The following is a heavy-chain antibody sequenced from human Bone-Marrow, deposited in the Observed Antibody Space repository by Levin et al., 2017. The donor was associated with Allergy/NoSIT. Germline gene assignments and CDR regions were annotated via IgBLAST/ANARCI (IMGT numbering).Heavy chain of an antibody. V-gene: IGHV4-34*01. J-gene: IGHJ3*02. CDR2: INHSGST. CDR1: GGSFSGYY. CDR3: ARSRLWFPYDAFDI. Sequence: ASETLSLTCAVYGGSFSGYYWSWIRQPPGKGLEWIGEINHSGSTNYNPSLKSRVTISVDTSKNQFSLKLSSVTAADTAVYYCARSRLWFPYDAFDIWGQGTMVTVSS. D-gene: IGHD3-10*01.